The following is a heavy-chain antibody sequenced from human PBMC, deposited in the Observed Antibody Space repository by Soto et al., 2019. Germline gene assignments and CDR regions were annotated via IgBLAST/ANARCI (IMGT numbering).Heavy chain of an antibody. V-gene: IGHV1-69*06. J-gene: IGHJ6*02. CDR2: IIPIFGTA. CDR3: ARDREMATITDGMDV. D-gene: IGHD5-12*01. CDR1: GGTFSSYA. Sequence: QVQLVQSGAEVKKPGSSVKVSCKASGGTFSSYAISWVRQAPGQGLEWMGGIIPIFGTANYEQKFQGRVTITADKSTSTAYMELSSLRAEDTAVYYCARDREMATITDGMDVWGQGTTVTVSS.